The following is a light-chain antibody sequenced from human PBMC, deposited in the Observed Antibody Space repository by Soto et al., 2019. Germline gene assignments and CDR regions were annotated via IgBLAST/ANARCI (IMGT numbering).Light chain of an antibody. CDR1: QSVSSSY. CDR3: QPYGSSTYT. CDR2: GAF. V-gene: IGKV3-20*01. Sequence: EMVLTQSPGTLSLSPGERATLSCRASQSVSSSYLACYQQKPGQAPRLLIYGAFSMATGIPDRFSGSRSGTDFTLTISRLEPEDVAVYDGQPYGSSTYTFGQGTKLEIK. J-gene: IGKJ2*01.